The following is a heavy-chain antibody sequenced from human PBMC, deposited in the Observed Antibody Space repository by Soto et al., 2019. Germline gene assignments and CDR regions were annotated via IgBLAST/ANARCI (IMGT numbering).Heavy chain of an antibody. CDR3: TTVKIVGATTEDH. CDR1: GFTFSNSW. D-gene: IGHD1-26*01. J-gene: IGHJ4*02. V-gene: IGHV3-15*01. CDR2: IKSKTDGGTT. Sequence: EVQLVESGGGLVKPGGSLRLSCAASGFTFSNSWMSWVRQAPGKGLEWVGRIKSKTDGGTTDYAAPVKGRFTISRDDSRNTLYLQMNSLKTEDAAVYYCTTVKIVGATTEDHWGQGTPGHRLL.